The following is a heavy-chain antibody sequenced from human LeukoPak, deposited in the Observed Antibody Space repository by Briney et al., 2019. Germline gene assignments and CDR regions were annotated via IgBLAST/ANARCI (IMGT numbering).Heavy chain of an antibody. CDR2: IYTSGST. J-gene: IGHJ5*02. CDR3: ARDFPRTNWFDP. Sequence: SETLSLTRTVSGCFISSGSYYWSWIRQPAGKGLEWIGRIYTSGSTNYNPSLKSRVTISVDTSKNQFSLKLSSVTAADTAVYYCARDFPRTNWFDPWGQGTLVTVSS. CDR1: GCFISSGSYY. D-gene: IGHD3/OR15-3a*01. V-gene: IGHV4-61*02.